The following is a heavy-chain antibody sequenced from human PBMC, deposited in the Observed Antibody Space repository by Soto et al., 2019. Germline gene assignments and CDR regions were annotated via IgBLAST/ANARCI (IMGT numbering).Heavy chain of an antibody. CDR1: GFTSGNYW. D-gene: IGHD2-2*01. CDR2: IKQDGGET. Sequence: EVQLVESGGGLVQPGGSLRLSCAASGFTSGNYWMSWVRQALGKGLERVANIKQDGGETYYVDSVKGRFTISRDNAKNSLYLQINSLRVDDTALYYCARGQLLQFDAFDLWGQGTVVTVSS. CDR3: ARGQLLQFDAFDL. V-gene: IGHV3-7*01. J-gene: IGHJ3*01.